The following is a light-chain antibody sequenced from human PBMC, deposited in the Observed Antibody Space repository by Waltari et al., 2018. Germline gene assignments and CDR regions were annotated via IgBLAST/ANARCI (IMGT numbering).Light chain of an antibody. CDR3: QQYYSTPWT. Sequence: DIQMTQSPSAMSASVGDRVAITCRASQGIGNYLAWFQQKPGTVPKRLIYAVSSLESGVPSRFSGSDSGTEFTLTINRLQAEDVAVYYCQQYYSTPWTFGQGTKVEIK. J-gene: IGKJ1*01. CDR1: QGIGNY. V-gene: IGKV1-17*03. CDR2: AVS.